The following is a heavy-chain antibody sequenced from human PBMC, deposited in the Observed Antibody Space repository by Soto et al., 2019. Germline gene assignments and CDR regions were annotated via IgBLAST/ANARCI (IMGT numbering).Heavy chain of an antibody. D-gene: IGHD3-3*01. V-gene: IGHV3-48*02. CDR2: ISSRSSSI. Sequence: AGSLRLSCAASGFTFSSYSMNWVRQAPGKGLEWVSYISSRSSSIYYEDSVKGRFTISTDNAKNSLYLQMNSLRDEDTSVYFCARVNDFWSGYYTGNNYGMDVWGQGTTVTVSS. J-gene: IGHJ6*02. CDR1: GFTFSSYS. CDR3: ARVNDFWSGYYTGNNYGMDV.